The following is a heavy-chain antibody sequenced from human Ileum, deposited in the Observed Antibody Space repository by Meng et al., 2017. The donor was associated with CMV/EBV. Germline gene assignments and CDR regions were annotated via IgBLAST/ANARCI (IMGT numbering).Heavy chain of an antibody. D-gene: IGHD3-10*01. CDR1: GGSFSGYY. Sequence: GSLRLSCAVYGGSFSGYYWSWIRQPPGKGLEWIGEINHSGSTNYNPSLKSRVTISVDTSKNQFSLKLSSVTAADTAVYYCARESMVPVSRYYYYLIDVWGQGTTVTVSS. CDR3: ARESMVPVSRYYYYLIDV. V-gene: IGHV4-34*01. J-gene: IGHJ6*02. CDR2: INHSGST.